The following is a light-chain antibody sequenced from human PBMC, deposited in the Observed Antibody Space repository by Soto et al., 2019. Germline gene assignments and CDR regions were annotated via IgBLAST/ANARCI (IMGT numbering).Light chain of an antibody. Sequence: QSVLTQPPSVSAAPGQKVTISCSGFSSNIGNNYVSWYQQVPGTAPKLLIYENNKRPSGIPDRFSGSKSGTSATLDITGLQTGDEADYYCGTWASSLSAGVFGGGTKLTVL. J-gene: IGLJ2*01. CDR2: ENN. V-gene: IGLV1-51*01. CDR1: SSNIGNNY. CDR3: GTWASSLSAGV.